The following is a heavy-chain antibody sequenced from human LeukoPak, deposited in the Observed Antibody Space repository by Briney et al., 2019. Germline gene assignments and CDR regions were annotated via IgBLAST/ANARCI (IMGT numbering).Heavy chain of an antibody. J-gene: IGHJ4*02. D-gene: IGHD6-19*01. Sequence: ASVKVSCKASGGTFSSYAISWVRQAPGQGLEWMGIINPSGGSTSYAQKFQGRVTMTRDTSTSTVYMELSSLRSEDTAVYYCARAGVAVDYWGQGTLVTVSS. CDR1: GGTFSSYA. V-gene: IGHV1-46*01. CDR3: ARAGVAVDY. CDR2: INPSGGST.